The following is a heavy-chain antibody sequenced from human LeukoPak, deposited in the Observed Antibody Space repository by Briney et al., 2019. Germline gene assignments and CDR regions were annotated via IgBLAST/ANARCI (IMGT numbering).Heavy chain of an antibody. Sequence: ASVKVSCKASGYTFTGYYMHWVRQAPGQGLEWMGRINPNSGGTNYAQKFQGRVTMTRDTSISAAYMELSRLRSDDTAVYCCARGRRDSGYDARGYYYMDVWGKGTTVTVSS. CDR2: INPNSGGT. J-gene: IGHJ6*03. CDR1: GYTFTGYY. D-gene: IGHD5-12*01. CDR3: ARGRRDSGYDARGYYYMDV. V-gene: IGHV1-2*06.